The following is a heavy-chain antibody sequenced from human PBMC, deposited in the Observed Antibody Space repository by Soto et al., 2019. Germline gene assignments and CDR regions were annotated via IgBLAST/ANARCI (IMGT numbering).Heavy chain of an antibody. D-gene: IGHD6-13*01. CDR2: IIPYYNTL. CDR3: ASGASRWYPSVFDS. V-gene: IGHV1-69*01. Sequence: QAQVVQSGAEVRKPGSSVKLSCKASEGTFNSYAIAWVRQAPGQGLEWMGGIIPYYNTLNYAQKFQDRVTITADDSTNTVYMELSSLRSDDTAVYFFASGASRWYPSVFDSWAQGTLVTVSS. CDR1: EGTFNSYA. J-gene: IGHJ4*02.